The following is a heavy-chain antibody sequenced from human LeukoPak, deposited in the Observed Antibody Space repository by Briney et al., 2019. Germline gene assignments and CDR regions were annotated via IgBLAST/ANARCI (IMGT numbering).Heavy chain of an antibody. Sequence: GGSLRLSCTASGFTFGDYAMSWFRQAPGKGLEWVGFIRSKAYGGTTEYAASVKGRFTISRDDSKSIAYLQMSSLKTEDTAVYYCTYDFWSGYYGPDYYYGMDVWGQGTTVTVSS. V-gene: IGHV3-49*03. CDR1: GFTFGDYA. D-gene: IGHD3-3*01. CDR2: IRSKAYGGTT. CDR3: TYDFWSGYYGPDYYYGMDV. J-gene: IGHJ6*02.